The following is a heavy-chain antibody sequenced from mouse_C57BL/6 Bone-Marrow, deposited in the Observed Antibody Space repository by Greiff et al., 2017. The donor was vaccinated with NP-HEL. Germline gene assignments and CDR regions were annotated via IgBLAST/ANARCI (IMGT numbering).Heavy chain of an antibody. D-gene: IGHD1-1*01. Sequence: VKLVESGPELVKPGASVKISCKASGYSFTSYYIHWVKQRPGQGLEWIGWIYPGSGNTKYNEKFKGKATLTADTSSSTAYMQLSSLTSEDSAVYYCARWGDYGSSPSFAYWGQGTLVTVSA. J-gene: IGHJ3*01. V-gene: IGHV1-66*01. CDR2: IYPGSGNT. CDR3: ARWGDYGSSPSFAY. CDR1: GYSFTSYY.